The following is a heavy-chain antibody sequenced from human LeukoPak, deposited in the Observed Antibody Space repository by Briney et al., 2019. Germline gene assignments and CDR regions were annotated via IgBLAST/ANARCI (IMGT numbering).Heavy chain of an antibody. V-gene: IGHV6-1*01. Sequence: SQTLSLTCAISGDSVSSNSAAWNWIRQSPSRGLEWLGRTYYRSKWYNDYAVSVKSRITINPDTSKNQFSLQLNSVTPEDTAVYYCARGVGYSCGFYYYYMDVWGKGTTVTVSS. J-gene: IGHJ6*03. CDR2: TYYRSKWYN. CDR3: ARGVGYSCGFYYYYMDV. D-gene: IGHD5-18*01. CDR1: GDSVSSNSAA.